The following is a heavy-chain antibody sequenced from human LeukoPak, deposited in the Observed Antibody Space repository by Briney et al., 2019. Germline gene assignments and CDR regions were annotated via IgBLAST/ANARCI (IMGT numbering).Heavy chain of an antibody. CDR2: IYYSGTT. CDR1: GGSISSSGYY. J-gene: IGHJ4*02. CDR3: ARRDAAIDF. Sequence: SESLSLTCTVSGGSISSSGYYWGWIRQPPGKGLEWIGSIYYSGTTYYNPSLKSRVIISADTSKNQFSLKLNSVTAADAAIYYCARRDAAIDFWGQGTLVTVSS. D-gene: IGHD6-13*01. V-gene: IGHV4-39*01.